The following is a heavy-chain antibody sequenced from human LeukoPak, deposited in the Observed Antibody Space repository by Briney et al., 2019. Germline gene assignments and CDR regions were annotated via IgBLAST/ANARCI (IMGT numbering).Heavy chain of an antibody. CDR3: ARGEETSSTSCCLHDY. Sequence: SVKVSCKASGGTFSSYTISWVRQAPGQGLEWMGRIIPILGIANYAQKFQGRVTITADKSTSTAYMELSSLRSEDTAVYYCARGEETSSTSCCLHDYWGQGTLVTVSS. J-gene: IGHJ4*02. D-gene: IGHD2-2*01. CDR2: IIPILGIA. CDR1: GGTFSSYT. V-gene: IGHV1-69*02.